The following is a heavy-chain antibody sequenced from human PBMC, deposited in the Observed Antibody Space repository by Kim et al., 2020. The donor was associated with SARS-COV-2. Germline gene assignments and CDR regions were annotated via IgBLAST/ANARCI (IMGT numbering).Heavy chain of an antibody. CDR2: INSGGSST. Sequence: GGSLRLSCAASGFIFSSYWMHWVRQVPGKGLVWVSRINSGGSSTTYADSAKGRFTISRDDAKNTLYLQMNSLRAEDTAVYYCARGGSGYSFAFDIWGQGTMVTVSS. D-gene: IGHD3-22*01. CDR1: GFIFSSYW. V-gene: IGHV3-74*03. J-gene: IGHJ3*02. CDR3: ARGGSGYSFAFDI.